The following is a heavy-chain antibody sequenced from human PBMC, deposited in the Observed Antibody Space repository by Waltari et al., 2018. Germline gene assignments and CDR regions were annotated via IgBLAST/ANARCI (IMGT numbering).Heavy chain of an antibody. D-gene: IGHD3-22*01. CDR2: IDHNEDT. CDR3: ASTPLFYYDTSGYYF. J-gene: IGHJ4*02. V-gene: IGHV4-34*01. CDR1: GGSFRGFY. Sequence: QVHLQQWGAGPLKPSETLSLTCAVYGGSFRGFYWSWIRQPPGKGLEWIGQIDHNEDTTYNPSPKDRVTISLDTSKRKFSLTLTSVTAADTAVYYCASTPLFYYDTSGYYFWGQGAPVTVSS.